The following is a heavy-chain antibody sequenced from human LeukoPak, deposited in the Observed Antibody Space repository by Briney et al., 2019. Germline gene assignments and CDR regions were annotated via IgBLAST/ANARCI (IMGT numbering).Heavy chain of an antibody. Sequence: GASVKVSCKASGYTFTAYYMHWVRQAPGQGLEWMGWINPNSGGTNYAQKFQGRVTMTRDTSISTASMELSRLRFDDTAVYYCARAYCSGGDCYSKSNFDSWGQGTLVTVSS. D-gene: IGHD2-15*01. CDR1: GYTFTAYY. CDR3: ARAYCSGGDCYSKSNFDS. J-gene: IGHJ4*02. V-gene: IGHV1-2*02. CDR2: INPNSGGT.